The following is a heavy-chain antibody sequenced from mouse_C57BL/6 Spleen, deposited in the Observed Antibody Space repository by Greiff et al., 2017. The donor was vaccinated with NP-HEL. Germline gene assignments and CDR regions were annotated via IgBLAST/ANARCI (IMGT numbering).Heavy chain of an antibody. CDR2: IYPGDGDT. CDR3: ARSIWDGTYYFDY. J-gene: IGHJ2*01. Sequence: VQLQQSGPELVKPGASVKISCKASGYAFSSSWMNWVKQRPGKGLEWIGRIYPGDGDTNYNGKFKGKATLTADKSSSTAYMQLSSLTSEDSAVYFCARSIWDGTYYFDYWGQGTTLTVSS. D-gene: IGHD4-1*01. V-gene: IGHV1-82*01. CDR1: GYAFSSSW.